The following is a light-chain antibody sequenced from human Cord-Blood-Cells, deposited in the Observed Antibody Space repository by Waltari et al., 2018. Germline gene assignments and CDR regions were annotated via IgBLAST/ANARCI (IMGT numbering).Light chain of an antibody. Sequence: EIVMTQSPATLSVSPGARATLSCRAGQSHSSNLAWYQQKPGQAPRLIIYGASTRATGIPARFSGSGSGTEFTLTISSLQSEDFAVYYCQQYNNLAPIFTFGPGTKVDIK. J-gene: IGKJ3*01. CDR1: QSHSSN. CDR2: GAS. V-gene: IGKV3-15*01. CDR3: QQYNNLAPIFT.